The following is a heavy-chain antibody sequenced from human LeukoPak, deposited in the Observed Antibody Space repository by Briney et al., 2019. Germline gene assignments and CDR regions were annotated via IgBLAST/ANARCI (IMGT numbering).Heavy chain of an antibody. CDR2: VIPIFGTA. CDR1: GGTFSSYA. Sequence: SVKVSCKASGGTFSSYAISWGRQGPGQRVEWVGGVIPIFGTANYAQKFQGRVTITADESTSTAYMELSSLRSEDTAVYYCARDSYDFWSIWFDPWGQGTLVTVSS. V-gene: IGHV1-69*13. CDR3: ARDSYDFWSIWFDP. J-gene: IGHJ5*02. D-gene: IGHD3-3*01.